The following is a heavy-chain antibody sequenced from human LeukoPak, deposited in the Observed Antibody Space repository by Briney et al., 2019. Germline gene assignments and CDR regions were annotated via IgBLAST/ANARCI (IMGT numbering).Heavy chain of an antibody. CDR3: TRPGYSGYDRDY. V-gene: IGHV3-73*01. CDR1: GFTFSGSA. CDR2: IRTKPNSYAT. Sequence: GGSLRLSCAASGFTFSGSAMHWVRQASGKGLEWVGRIRTKPNSYATIYAASVKGRFTISRDDSKNTAYLQMNSLKTEDTAVYYCTRPGYSGYDRDYWGQGTLVTVSS. J-gene: IGHJ4*02. D-gene: IGHD5-12*01.